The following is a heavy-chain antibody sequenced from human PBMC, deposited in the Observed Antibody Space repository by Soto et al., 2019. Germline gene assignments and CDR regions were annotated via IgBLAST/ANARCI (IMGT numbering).Heavy chain of an antibody. Sequence: QVHLVQSGAEVKKPGASVKVSCKCSGYTFTSYGITWVRQAPGQGLEWMGWISAHNGNTNYAQKLQGRATVTRDTSTRPACMELRTLRSDDPAVYYCARGRYGDYWGQGALVTVSS. V-gene: IGHV1-18*01. CDR3: ARGRYGDY. CDR1: GYTFTSYG. D-gene: IGHD1-1*01. CDR2: ISAHNGNT. J-gene: IGHJ4*02.